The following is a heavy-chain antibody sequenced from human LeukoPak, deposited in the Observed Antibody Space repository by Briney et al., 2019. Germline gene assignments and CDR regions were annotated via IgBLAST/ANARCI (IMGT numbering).Heavy chain of an antibody. CDR3: AKEGYSYGAPLFDP. CDR2: ISGDGGST. J-gene: IGHJ5*02. D-gene: IGHD5-18*01. Sequence: GGSLRLSCAASGFTFDDYAMHRVRQAPGKGLEWVSLISGDGGSTYYAHSVKGRFTISRDNSKNSLYLQMNSLRTEDTALYYCAKEGYSYGAPLFDPWGQGTLVTVSS. CDR1: GFTFDDYA. V-gene: IGHV3-43*02.